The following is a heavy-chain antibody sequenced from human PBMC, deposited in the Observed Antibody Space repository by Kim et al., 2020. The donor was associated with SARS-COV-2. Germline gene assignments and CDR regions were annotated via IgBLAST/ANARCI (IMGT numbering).Heavy chain of an antibody. J-gene: IGHJ5*02. Sequence: GGSLRLSCAASGFTFSSYAMHWVRQAPGKGLEWVAVISYDGSNKYYADSVKGRFTISRDNSKNTLYLQMNSLRAEDTAVYYCARDRVPRSGWYNWFDPWGQGTLVTVSS. CDR1: GFTFSSYA. CDR3: ARDRVPRSGWYNWFDP. CDR2: ISYDGSNK. V-gene: IGHV3-30*04. D-gene: IGHD6-19*01.